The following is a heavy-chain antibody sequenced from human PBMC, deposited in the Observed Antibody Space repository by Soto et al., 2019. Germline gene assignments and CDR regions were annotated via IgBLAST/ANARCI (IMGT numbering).Heavy chain of an antibody. CDR3: ARHGIAAAGTDYYYGMDV. J-gene: IGHJ6*02. V-gene: IGHV4-39*01. CDR1: GGSISSSSYY. D-gene: IGHD6-13*01. Sequence: QLQLQESGPGRVKPSETLSLTCTVSGGSISSSSYYWGWIRQPPGKGLEWIGSIYYSGSTYYNPSIKSRVTITVDTSKNQFSLKLSSVTAADTAVYYCARHGIAAAGTDYYYGMDVWGQGTTVTVSS. CDR2: IYYSGST.